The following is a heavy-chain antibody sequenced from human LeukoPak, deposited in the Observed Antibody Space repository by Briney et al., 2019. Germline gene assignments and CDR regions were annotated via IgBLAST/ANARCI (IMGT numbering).Heavy chain of an antibody. J-gene: IGHJ4*02. CDR3: TRAVGLGPGAHFDQ. V-gene: IGHV3-11*01. CDR2: IPTSGISV. D-gene: IGHD1-26*01. CDR1: GFSFSRYY. Sequence: GGSLRLSCAASGFSFSRYYMSWVRQTPGKALEWISYIPTSGISVQYADSVRGRFTASRDDAKNSLHLQMDSLRVEDTAVYYCTRAVGLGPGAHFDQWGQGALVIGSS.